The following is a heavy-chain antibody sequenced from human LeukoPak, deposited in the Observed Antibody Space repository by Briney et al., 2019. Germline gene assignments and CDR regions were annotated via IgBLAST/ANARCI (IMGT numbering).Heavy chain of an antibody. V-gene: IGHV3-21*01. CDR2: ISSSSSYI. D-gene: IGHD4-17*01. CDR3: ARDPYGDLSPFDY. CDR1: GFTFSSYS. J-gene: IGHJ4*02. Sequence: GGSLRLSCAASGFTFSSYSMNWVRQAPGKGLEWVSSISSSSSYIYYADSVKGRFTISRDNAKNSLYLQMNSLRAEDTAVYYCARDPYGDLSPFDYWGQGTLVTASS.